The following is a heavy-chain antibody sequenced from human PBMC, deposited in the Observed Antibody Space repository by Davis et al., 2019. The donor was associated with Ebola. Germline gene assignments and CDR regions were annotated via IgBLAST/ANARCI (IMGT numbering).Heavy chain of an antibody. CDR1: GFTFSSYS. V-gene: IGHV3-21*01. D-gene: IGHD3-3*01. CDR3: ARVYYDFWSGYYTGGDY. J-gene: IGHJ4*02. CDR2: ISSSSSYI. Sequence: GESLKISCAASGFTFSSYSMNWVRQAPGKGLEWVSSISSSSSYIYYADSVKGRFTISRDNAKNSLYLQMNSLRAEDTAVYYCARVYYDFWSGYYTGGDYWGQGTLVTVSS.